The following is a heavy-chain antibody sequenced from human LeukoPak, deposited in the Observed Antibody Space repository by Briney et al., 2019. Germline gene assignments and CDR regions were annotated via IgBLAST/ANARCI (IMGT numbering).Heavy chain of an antibody. Sequence: ASVKVSCKASGYTFTGYYMHWVRQAPGQGLEWMGWINPNSGGTNYAQKFQGRVTITRDTSISPAYMELSRLRPDDTAVYYCARASYYVILTGYRYWGQGTLVTVSS. V-gene: IGHV1-2*02. CDR1: GYTFTGYY. CDR2: INPNSGGT. J-gene: IGHJ4*02. D-gene: IGHD3-9*01. CDR3: ARASYYVILTGYRY.